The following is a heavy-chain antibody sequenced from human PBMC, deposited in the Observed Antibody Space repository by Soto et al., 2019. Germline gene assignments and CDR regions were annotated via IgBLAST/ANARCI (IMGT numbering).Heavy chain of an antibody. CDR1: GFTFSSYA. V-gene: IGHV3-30-3*01. CDR3: ARDLWTGYYYYGMDV. D-gene: IGHD1-1*01. J-gene: IGHJ6*02. CDR2: ISYDGSNK. Sequence: QVQLVESGGGVVQPGRSLRLSCAASGFTFSSYAMHWVRQAPGKGLEWVAVISYDGSNKYYADSVKGRFTISRDNSKNTLYLQMNSLRAEDTAVYYCARDLWTGYYYYGMDVWGQGTTVTVSS.